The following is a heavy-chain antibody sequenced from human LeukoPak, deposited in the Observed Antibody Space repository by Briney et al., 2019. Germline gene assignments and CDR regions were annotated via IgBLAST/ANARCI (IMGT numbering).Heavy chain of an antibody. CDR3: ARNFKDRSGWYNGDY. D-gene: IGHD6-19*01. CDR1: GYTFTSYA. CDR2: IRAYNGNT. V-gene: IGHV1-18*01. J-gene: IGHJ4*02. Sequence: ASVKVSCKASGYTFTSYAMNWVRQAPGQGLEWMGWIRAYNGNTNYAQKLQGRVTMTTDTSTSTAYMELRSLRSDDTAVYYCARNFKDRSGWYNGDYWGQGTLVTVSS.